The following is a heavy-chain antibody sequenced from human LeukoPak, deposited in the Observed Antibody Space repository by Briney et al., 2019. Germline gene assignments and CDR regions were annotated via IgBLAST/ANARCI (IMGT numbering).Heavy chain of an antibody. D-gene: IGHD1-1*01. CDR3: ARGKPTVLERCPLDY. V-gene: IGHV3-30-3*01. CDR1: GFTFSSYA. J-gene: IGHJ4*02. CDR2: ISYDGSNK. Sequence: GRSLRLSCAASGFTFSSYAMHWVRQAPGKGLEWVAVISYDGSNKYYADSVKGRFTISRDNSKNTLYLQMNSLRAEDTAVYYCARGKPTVLERCPLDYWGQGTLVTVSS.